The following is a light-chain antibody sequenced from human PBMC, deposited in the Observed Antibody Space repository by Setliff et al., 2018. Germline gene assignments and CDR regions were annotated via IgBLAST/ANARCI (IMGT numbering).Light chain of an antibody. V-gene: IGLV1-40*01. J-gene: IGLJ3*02. CDR3: QSYSLSGWV. CDR2: GNT. Sequence: SGSQQLRVTISCTGSSSNIGAGYDVHWYYQLPGTAPKLLIYGNTNRPSGVPDRFSASKSDSSASLAITGLQAEDEADYYCQSYSLSGWVFGGGTKVTVL. CDR1: SSNIGAGYD.